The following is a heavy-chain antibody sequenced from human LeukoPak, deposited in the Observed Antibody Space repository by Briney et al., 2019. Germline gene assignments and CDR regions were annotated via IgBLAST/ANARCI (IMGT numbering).Heavy chain of an antibody. CDR2: IWYDGSNK. J-gene: IGHJ4*02. Sequence: GGSLRLSCAASGFTFSSYGMHWVRQAPGKGLEWVAVIWYDGSNKYYADSVKGRFTISRDNAKNSLYLQMNSLRAEDTALYYCARTNYYDISGYDYWGQGTLVTVSS. V-gene: IGHV3-33*01. CDR1: GFTFSSYG. CDR3: ARTNYYDISGYDY. D-gene: IGHD3-22*01.